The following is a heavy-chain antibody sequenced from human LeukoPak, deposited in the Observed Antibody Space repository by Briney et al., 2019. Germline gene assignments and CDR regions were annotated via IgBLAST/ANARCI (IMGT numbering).Heavy chain of an antibody. J-gene: IGHJ4*02. CDR1: GFTFSSYG. CDR2: IQYDGTKK. Sequence: SGGSLRLSCAASGFTFSSYGMHWVRQAPGRGLEWVAFIQYDGTKKYYADSVKGRFTISRDNAKNTLYLQMNSLRAEDTAVYYCARDWSDTIFGVVNDYWGQGTLVTVSS. V-gene: IGHV3-30*02. CDR3: ARDWSDTIFGVVNDY. D-gene: IGHD3-3*01.